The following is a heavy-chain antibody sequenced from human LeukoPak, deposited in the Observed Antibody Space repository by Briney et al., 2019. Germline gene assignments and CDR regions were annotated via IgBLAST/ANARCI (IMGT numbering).Heavy chain of an antibody. J-gene: IGHJ4*02. V-gene: IGHV4-38-2*02. CDR3: AREKGDSSGYLLDY. CDR1: GYSISSGYY. Sequence: SETLSLTCTVSGYSISSGYYWGWIRQPPGKGLEWIGSIYHSGSTYYNPSLKSRVTMSVDTSKNQFSLKLSSVTAADTAVYYCAREKGDSSGYLLDYWGQGTLVTVSS. CDR2: IYHSGST. D-gene: IGHD3-22*01.